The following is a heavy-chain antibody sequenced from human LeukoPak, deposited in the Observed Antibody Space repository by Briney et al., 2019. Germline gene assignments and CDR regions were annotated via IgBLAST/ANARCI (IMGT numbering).Heavy chain of an antibody. J-gene: IGHJ6*03. D-gene: IGHD3-3*01. V-gene: IGHV4-34*01. CDR2: INHSGTT. CDR1: GGSSSAYY. Sequence: PSETLSLTCAVYGGSSSAYYWSWIRQPPGKGLEWIGEINHSGTTHYNPSLKSRVTISLDTSKSQFSLNLSSVTAADAAVYYCARGRIRFLEYYYYYMDVWGKGTTVTVSS. CDR3: ARGRIRFLEYYYYYMDV.